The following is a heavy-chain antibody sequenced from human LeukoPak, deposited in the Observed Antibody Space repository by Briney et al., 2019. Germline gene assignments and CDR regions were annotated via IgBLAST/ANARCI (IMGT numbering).Heavy chain of an antibody. D-gene: IGHD5-18*01. Sequence: PGGSLRLSCAASGFTFRSFGMHFVRQAPGKGLEWVAFIRFDGSNQYYIDSAKGRFTISRDNSNNTLFLQMNNLRGDDTAVYFCAKGYGESHFDSWGQGTLVTASS. CDR1: GFTFRSFG. V-gene: IGHV3-30*02. CDR2: IRFDGSNQ. J-gene: IGHJ4*02. CDR3: AKGYGESHFDS.